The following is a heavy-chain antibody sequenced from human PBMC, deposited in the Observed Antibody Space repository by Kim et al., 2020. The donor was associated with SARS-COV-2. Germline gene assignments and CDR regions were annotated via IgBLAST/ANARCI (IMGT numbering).Heavy chain of an antibody. CDR3: ARVRYGGNEVRWFDH. Sequence: GGSLRLSCAASGFTFSDYDMRWIRQAPGKGLEWVSYISSSGSTIYYADSVKGRFTISRDNAKNSLYLQMNSLRAEDTAVYYCARVRYGGNEVRWFDHWGQGTLVTVSS. CDR1: GFTFSDYD. V-gene: IGHV3-11*01. D-gene: IGHD4-17*01. CDR2: ISSSGSTI. J-gene: IGHJ5*02.